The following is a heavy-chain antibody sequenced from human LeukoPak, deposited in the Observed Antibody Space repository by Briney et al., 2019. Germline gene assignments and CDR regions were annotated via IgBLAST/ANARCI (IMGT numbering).Heavy chain of an antibody. V-gene: IGHV3-20*04. CDR2: INWNGGST. J-gene: IGHJ4*02. Sequence: GGSLRLSCAASGFTFDDYGMSWVRQAPGKGLEWVSGINWNGGSTGYADSVKGRFTISRDNSKNSLYLQMNSLRTEDTALYYCAKDTYYYDSSGYRIGYFDYWGQGTLVTVSS. CDR3: AKDTYYYDSSGYRIGYFDY. CDR1: GFTFDDYG. D-gene: IGHD3-22*01.